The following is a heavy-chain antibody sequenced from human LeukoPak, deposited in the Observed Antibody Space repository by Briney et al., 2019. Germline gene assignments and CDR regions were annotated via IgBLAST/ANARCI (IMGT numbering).Heavy chain of an antibody. V-gene: IGHV4-59*01. D-gene: IGHD3-10*01. CDR1: GVSISRYY. J-gene: IGHJ3*02. Sequence: SSETLSLTCTVSGVSISRYYWSWIRRPPGKGLEWIGYIDDSGNTNYNPSLKSQVTISVDKSKNQFSLKLSFVTAADTATYYCARSDYHNSGSHTVFDAFDIWGQGTRVTVSS. CDR3: ARSDYHNSGSHTVFDAFDI. CDR2: IDDSGNT.